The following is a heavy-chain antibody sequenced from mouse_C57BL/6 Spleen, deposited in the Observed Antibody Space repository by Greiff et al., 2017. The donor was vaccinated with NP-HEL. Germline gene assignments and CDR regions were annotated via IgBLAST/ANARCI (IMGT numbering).Heavy chain of an antibody. Sequence: QVQLKQSGAELVKPGASVKISCKASGYAFSSYWMNWVKQRPGKGLEWIGQIYPGDGDTNYNGKFKGKATLTADKSSSTAYMQLSSLTSEDSAVYFWARAVYYGYDGYAMDYWGQGTSVTVSS. V-gene: IGHV1-80*01. J-gene: IGHJ4*01. CDR2: IYPGDGDT. CDR3: ARAVYYGYDGYAMDY. D-gene: IGHD2-2*01. CDR1: GYAFSSYW.